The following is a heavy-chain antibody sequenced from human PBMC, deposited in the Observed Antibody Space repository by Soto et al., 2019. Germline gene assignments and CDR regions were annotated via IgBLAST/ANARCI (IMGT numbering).Heavy chain of an antibody. D-gene: IGHD5-12*01. V-gene: IGHV1-2*02. CDR1: GYTFTGYY. CDR3: ASGSGYDLADYGMDV. CDR2: INPNSGGT. Sequence: GASVKVSCKASGYTFTGYYMHWVRQAPGQGLEWMGWINPNSGGTNYAQKFQGRVTMTRDTSISTAYMELSRLRSDDTAVYYCASGSGYDLADYGMDVWGQGTTVTVSS. J-gene: IGHJ6*02.